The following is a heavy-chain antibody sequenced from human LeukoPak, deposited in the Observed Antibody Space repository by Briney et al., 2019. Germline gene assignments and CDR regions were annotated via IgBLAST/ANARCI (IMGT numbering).Heavy chain of an antibody. V-gene: IGHV3-23*01. J-gene: IGHJ4*02. CDR1: GFTFSNLA. D-gene: IGHD6-19*01. CDR2: ISDSGGTT. CDR3: AKDARRYSGWYFFDH. Sequence: PGGSLRLSCAAPGFTFSNLAMGWVRQAPGKGLEWVSVISDSGGTTYYADSVKGRFTISRDNSRNTLYLQMNSLRVDDTAIYYCAKDARRYSGWYFFDHWGQGTLVTVSS.